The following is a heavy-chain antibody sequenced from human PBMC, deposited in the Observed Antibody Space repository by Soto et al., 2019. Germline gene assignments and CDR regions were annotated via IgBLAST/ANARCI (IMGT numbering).Heavy chain of an antibody. D-gene: IGHD2-21*02. Sequence: PSETLSLTCAVYGGPFSSYYGSWIRQPPGKGLEWIGEINHGGSTNYNPSLKSRVTISVDTSKNQFSLKLSSVTAADTAVYYCARASFWYCGGDCSYQYYFGYWGQGTLVTAPQ. CDR2: INHGGST. CDR1: GGPFSSYY. CDR3: ARASFWYCGGDCSYQYYFGY. V-gene: IGHV4-34*01. J-gene: IGHJ4*02.